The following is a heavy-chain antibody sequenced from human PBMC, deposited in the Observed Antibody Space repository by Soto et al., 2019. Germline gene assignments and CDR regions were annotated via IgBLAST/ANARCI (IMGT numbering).Heavy chain of an antibody. J-gene: IGHJ4*02. V-gene: IGHV1-2*02. CDR2: IDPNSGGT. D-gene: IGHD1-26*01. CDR1: GYTFTNYH. CDR3: ARSSGSYSDFDF. Sequence: ASVKVSCKTSGYTFTNYHIHWVRQAPGQGLEWLGWIDPNSGGTKYAQKFQGRVTVTREVSISTAFMELDSLTSDDSAVYHCARSSGSYSDFDFWGQGTLVTVYS.